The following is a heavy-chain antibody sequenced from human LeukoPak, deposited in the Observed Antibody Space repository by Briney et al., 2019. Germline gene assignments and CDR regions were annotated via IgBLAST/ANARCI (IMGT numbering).Heavy chain of an antibody. V-gene: IGHV4-59*01. J-gene: IGHJ4*02. CDR1: AGSISGYY. CDR2: IYYSGST. D-gene: IGHD6-19*01. Sequence: SRTLSLTCTVSAGSISGYYWSWIRQPPGKGLEWIGDIYYSGSTNYNPSLTSRVTMSVDTSKNQFSLKLNSVTAADTAVYYCARGWDGIAVAGSFDYWGQGTLVTVSS. CDR3: ARGWDGIAVAGSFDY.